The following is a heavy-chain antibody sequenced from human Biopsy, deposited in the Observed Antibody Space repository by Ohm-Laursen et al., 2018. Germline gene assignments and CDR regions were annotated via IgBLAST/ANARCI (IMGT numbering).Heavy chain of an antibody. CDR1: GFTFNRPA. CDR2: IVVGGGNT. CDR3: ASRPNCGGDCSSGFDY. D-gene: IGHD2-21*02. J-gene: IGHJ4*02. V-gene: IGHV1-58*02. Sequence: SVKVSCKASGFTFNRPAMQWVRQARGQRLEWIGWIVVGGGNTNYAQKFQERVTITRDMSTSTAYMELSSLRSEDTAVYYCASRPNCGGDCSSGFDYWGQGTLVTVSS.